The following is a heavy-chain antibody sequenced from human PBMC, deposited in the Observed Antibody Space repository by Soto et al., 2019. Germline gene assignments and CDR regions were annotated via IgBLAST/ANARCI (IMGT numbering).Heavy chain of an antibody. Sequence: PSETLSLTCTVSGGSISSGDYYWSWIRQPPGKGLEWIGYIYYSGSTYYNPSLKSRVTISVDTSKNQFSLKLSSVTAADTAVYYCASPRKDTAHDSSGYHDYWYFELWGRGTLVAVSS. CDR1: GGSISSGDYY. V-gene: IGHV4-30-4*01. J-gene: IGHJ2*01. CDR2: IYYSGST. CDR3: ASPRKDTAHDSSGYHDYWYFEL. D-gene: IGHD3-22*01.